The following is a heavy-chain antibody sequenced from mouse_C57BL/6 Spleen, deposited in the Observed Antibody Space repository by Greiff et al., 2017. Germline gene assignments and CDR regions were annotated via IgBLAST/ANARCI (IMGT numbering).Heavy chain of an antibody. CDR1: GFNIQDDY. CDR3: TTDYGSGVSYAMDY. J-gene: IGHJ4*01. Sequence: VQLQQSGAELVRPGASVTLSCTASGFNIQDDYMHWVKQRPEQGLEWIGWIDPENGDTEYASKFQGKATITADTSSNTAYLQLSSLTSEDTAVYYCTTDYGSGVSYAMDYWGQGTSVTVSS. CDR2: IDPENGDT. V-gene: IGHV14-4*01. D-gene: IGHD1-1*01.